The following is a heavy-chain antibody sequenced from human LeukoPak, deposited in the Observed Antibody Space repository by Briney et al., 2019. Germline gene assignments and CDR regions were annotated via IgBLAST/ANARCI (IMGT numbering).Heavy chain of an antibody. Sequence: GSLRLSCAASGFTFSDYYMSWIRQPPGKGLEWIGEINHSGSTNYNPSLKSRVTISVDTSKNQFSLKLSSVTAADTALYYCARGKTSDDIIEDAFDIWGQGTMVAVSS. CDR2: INHSGST. CDR3: ARGKTSDDIIEDAFDI. D-gene: IGHD3-9*01. CDR1: GFTFSDYY. V-gene: IGHV4-34*01. J-gene: IGHJ3*02.